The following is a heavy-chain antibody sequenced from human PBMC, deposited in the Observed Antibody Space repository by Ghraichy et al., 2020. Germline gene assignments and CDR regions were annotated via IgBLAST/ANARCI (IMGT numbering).Heavy chain of an antibody. Sequence: GGSLRLSCAASGFTFSSYAMSWVRQAPGKGLEWVSAISGSGGSTYYADSVKGRFTISRDNSKNTLYLQMNSLRAEDTAVYYCAKAYGGYYYYYMDVWGKGTTVTVSS. J-gene: IGHJ6*03. CDR3: AKAYGGYYYYYMDV. CDR2: ISGSGGST. D-gene: IGHD4-23*01. V-gene: IGHV3-23*01. CDR1: GFTFSSYA.